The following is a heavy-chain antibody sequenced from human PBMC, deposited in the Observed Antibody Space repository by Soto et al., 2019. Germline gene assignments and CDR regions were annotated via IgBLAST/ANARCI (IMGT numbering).Heavy chain of an antibody. J-gene: IGHJ4*02. Sequence: QVQLVESGGGVVQPGRSLRLSCAASGFTFSSYGMHWVRQAPGKGLEGVAVIWYDGSNKYYADSVKGRFTISRDNSKNTLYLQMNSLRAEDTAVYYCARGGPEYYFDYWGQGTLVTVSS. CDR3: ARGGPEYYFDY. CDR2: IWYDGSNK. V-gene: IGHV3-33*01. CDR1: GFTFSSYG.